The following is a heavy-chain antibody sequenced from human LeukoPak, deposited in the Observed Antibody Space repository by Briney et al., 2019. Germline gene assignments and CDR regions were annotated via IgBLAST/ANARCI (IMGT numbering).Heavy chain of an antibody. J-gene: IGHJ4*02. V-gene: IGHV1-2*02. Sequence: GASVKVSCKASGYTFTGYYMHWVRQAPGQGLEWMGWINPNSGGTNYAQKFQGRVTMTRDTSISTAYMELSRLRSDDTAVYYCARDRSYIVGATRLDYWGQGTLVTVSS. CDR1: GYTFTGYY. D-gene: IGHD1-26*01. CDR2: INPNSGGT. CDR3: ARDRSYIVGATRLDY.